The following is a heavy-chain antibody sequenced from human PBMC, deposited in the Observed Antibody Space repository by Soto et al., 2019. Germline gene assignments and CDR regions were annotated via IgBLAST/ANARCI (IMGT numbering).Heavy chain of an antibody. Sequence: GGSLRLCCAASGFTFSRYSMSWVRQAPGKGLEWVANIKQDGSEKYYVDSVKGRFTISRDNAKNSLYLQMNSLRAEDTAVYYCARDGYSSSSGFDYWGQGTLVTVSS. D-gene: IGHD6-6*01. J-gene: IGHJ4*02. V-gene: IGHV3-7*01. CDR2: IKQDGSEK. CDR3: ARDGYSSSSGFDY. CDR1: GFTFSRYS.